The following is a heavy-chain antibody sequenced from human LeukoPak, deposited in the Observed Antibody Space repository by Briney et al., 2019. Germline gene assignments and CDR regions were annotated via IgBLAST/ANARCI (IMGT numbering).Heavy chain of an antibody. CDR3: AKAYYYGSGSSYSSFDY. CDR2: ISGNG. D-gene: IGHD3-10*01. Sequence: PGGSLRLSCVASGFTFSSYGMSWVRQAPGKGLEWVSTISGNGYYADSVKGRFTISRDNPKNTLYLQMNSLRAEDTAVYYCAKAYYYGSGSSYSSFDYWGQGTLVTVSS. V-gene: IGHV3-23*01. CDR1: GFTFSSYG. J-gene: IGHJ4*02.